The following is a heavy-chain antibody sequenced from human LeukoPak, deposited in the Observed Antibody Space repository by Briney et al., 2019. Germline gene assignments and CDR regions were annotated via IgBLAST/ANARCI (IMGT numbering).Heavy chain of an antibody. D-gene: IGHD1-26*01. CDR2: INHSGST. Sequence: PSETLSLTCAVYGGSFSGYYWSWIRQPPGKGLEWIGEINHSGSTNYNPSLKSRVTISVDTSKNQFSLKLSSVTAADTAVYYCARGVGPNFIGWYFDLWGRGTLVTVSS. CDR3: ARGVGPNFIGWYFDL. V-gene: IGHV4-34*01. J-gene: IGHJ2*01. CDR1: GGSFSGYY.